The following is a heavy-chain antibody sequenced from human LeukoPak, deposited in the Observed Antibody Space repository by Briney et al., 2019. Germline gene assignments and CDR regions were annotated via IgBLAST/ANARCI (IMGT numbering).Heavy chain of an antibody. D-gene: IGHD2-15*01. Sequence: GASVKVSCKASGYTFTGYYIHWMRQAPGQGLEWMGKINPSGGSTRYAQKFQGRVTMTRDTSTSTVYMELSSLRSEDTAVYYCARTIVDGGTNFWGQGTLVTVSS. CDR2: INPSGGST. J-gene: IGHJ4*02. V-gene: IGHV1-46*01. CDR3: ARTIVDGGTNF. CDR1: GYTFTGYY.